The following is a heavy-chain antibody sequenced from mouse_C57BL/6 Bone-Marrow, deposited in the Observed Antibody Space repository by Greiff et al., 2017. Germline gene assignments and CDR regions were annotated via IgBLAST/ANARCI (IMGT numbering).Heavy chain of an antibody. CDR2: IYPRDGRT. Sequence: VKLMESGPELVKPGASVKLSCKASGYTFTSYDINWVKQRPGQGLEWIGWIYPRDGRTKYNEKFKGKATLTVDTSSSTAYMELHSLTSEDSAVYFFARLEVDGSSGGWYFDVWGTGTTVTVSS. CDR3: ARLEVDGSSGGWYFDV. V-gene: IGHV1-85*01. D-gene: IGHD1-1*01. CDR1: GYTFTSYD. J-gene: IGHJ1*03.